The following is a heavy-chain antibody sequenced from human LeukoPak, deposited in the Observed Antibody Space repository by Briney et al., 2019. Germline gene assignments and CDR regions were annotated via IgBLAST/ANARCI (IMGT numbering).Heavy chain of an antibody. D-gene: IGHD6-13*01. CDR1: GYTFTSYG. J-gene: IGHJ4*02. CDR2: ISAYNGNT. CDR3: ARDLDRYSSSWYYDY. Sequence: ASVKVSCKASGYTFTSYGISWVRQAHGQGLEWMGGISAYNGNTNYAQKLQGRVTMTTDTSTSTAYMELRSLRSDDTAVYYCARDLDRYSSSWYYDYWGQGTLLTVSS. V-gene: IGHV1-18*01.